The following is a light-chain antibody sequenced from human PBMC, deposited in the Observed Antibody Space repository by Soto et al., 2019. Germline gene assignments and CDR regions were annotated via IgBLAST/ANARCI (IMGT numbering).Light chain of an antibody. Sequence: QAVVTQELSVTVSPGGTVTLTCGSSTGAVTSGHYPYWFQQKPGQAPRTLIYDTNNKHSWTPARFSGSLLGGKAALTLSGAQPEDEAEYYCLLSYTDEKVFGTGTKVTVL. J-gene: IGLJ1*01. CDR3: LLSYTDEKV. CDR2: DTN. V-gene: IGLV7-46*01. CDR1: TGAVTSGHY.